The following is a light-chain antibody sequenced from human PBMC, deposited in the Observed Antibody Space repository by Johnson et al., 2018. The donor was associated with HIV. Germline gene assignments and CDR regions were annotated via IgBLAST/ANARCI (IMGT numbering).Light chain of an antibody. V-gene: IGLV1-51*01. CDR1: NSNIGNNY. CDR2: ENN. CDR3: GTWDSSLSALNV. J-gene: IGLJ1*01. Sequence: QSVLTQPPSVSAAPGQKVTISCSGSNSNIGNNYVSWYQQLPGTAPKLLIYENNKRPSGIPDRFSGSKSGTSATLCITGLQTGDEADYYCGTWDSSLSALNVFGTGTKVTVL.